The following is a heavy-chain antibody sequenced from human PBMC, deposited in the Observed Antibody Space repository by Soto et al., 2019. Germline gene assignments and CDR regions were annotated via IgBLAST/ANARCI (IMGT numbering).Heavy chain of an antibody. Sequence: GESLKISCKGSGYSFTSYWIGWVRQMPGKGLEWMGIIYPGDSDTRYSPSFQGQVTISADKSISTAYLQWSSLKASDTAMYYCARGFHSGYDFLRIPGSWSDPWGQGTLVTVSS. V-gene: IGHV5-51*01. J-gene: IGHJ5*02. CDR1: GYSFTSYW. CDR2: IYPGDSDT. D-gene: IGHD5-12*01. CDR3: ARGFHSGYDFLRIPGSWSDP.